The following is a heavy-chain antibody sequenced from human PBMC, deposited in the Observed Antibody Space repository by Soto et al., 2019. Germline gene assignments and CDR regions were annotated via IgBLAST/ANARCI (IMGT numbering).Heavy chain of an antibody. CDR2: IYYSGST. J-gene: IGHJ4*02. V-gene: IGHV4-59*01. Sequence: SETLSLTCTVSGGSISSYYWSWIRQPPGKGLEWIGYIYYSGSTNYNPSLRSRVTISVDTSKNQFSLKLSSVTAADTAVYYCARGARFLKWSLSPSYFDYWGQGTLVTVSS. CDR3: ARGARFLKWSLSPSYFDY. CDR1: GGSISSYY. D-gene: IGHD3-3*01.